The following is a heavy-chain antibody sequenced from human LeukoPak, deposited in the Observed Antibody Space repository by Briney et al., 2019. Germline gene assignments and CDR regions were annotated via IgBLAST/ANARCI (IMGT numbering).Heavy chain of an antibody. J-gene: IGHJ6*02. CDR3: ARHYSSGWYYYYGMDV. V-gene: IGHV5-51*01. D-gene: IGHD6-19*01. CDR2: IYPGDSDT. Sequence: KVSCKASGYTFTGYWIGWVRQMPGKGLEWMGIIYPGDSDTRYSPSFQGQVTISADKSISTAYLQWSSLKASDTAMYYCARHYSSGWYYYYGMDVWGQGTTVTVSS. CDR1: GYTFTGYW.